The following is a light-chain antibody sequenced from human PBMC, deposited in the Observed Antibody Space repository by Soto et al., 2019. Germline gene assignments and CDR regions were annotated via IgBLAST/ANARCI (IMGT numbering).Light chain of an antibody. Sequence: DIQMTQSPSTLSASVGDRVTITCRASQTISFSLAWYHQNPGKAPNLLIYAASTLQSGAPSRFSGSASGTEFIITISGLQPADFATYYCQQYNSYSPWTFGQGTKVDI. J-gene: IGKJ1*01. CDR3: QQYNSYSPWT. CDR2: AAS. V-gene: IGKV1-5*01. CDR1: QTISFS.